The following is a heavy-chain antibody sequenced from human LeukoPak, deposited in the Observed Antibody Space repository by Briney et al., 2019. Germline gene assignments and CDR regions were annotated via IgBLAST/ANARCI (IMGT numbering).Heavy chain of an antibody. J-gene: IGHJ6*02. CDR3: ARVGCTGGNCKPYSYYAMDV. CDR1: GFTFNTYG. D-gene: IGHD2-8*02. CDR2: IWYDGSQK. Sequence: GGSLRLSCAASGFTFNTYGMQWVRQAPGKGLEWVSIIWYDGSQKYYADSVKGRFTSSRDNSKNTLYLQMNSLRVEDTAVYYCARVGCTGGNCKPYSYYAMDVRGRGTTVTVSS. V-gene: IGHV3-33*01.